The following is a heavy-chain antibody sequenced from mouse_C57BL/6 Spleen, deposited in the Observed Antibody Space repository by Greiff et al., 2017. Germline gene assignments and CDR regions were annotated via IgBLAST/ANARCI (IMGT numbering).Heavy chain of an antibody. V-gene: IGHV5-6*02. CDR1: GFTFSSYG. Sequence: DVKLVESGGDLVKPGGSLKLSCAASGFTFSSYGMSWVRQTPDKRLEWVATISSGGSYTYYPDSVKGRFTISRDNAKNTLYLQMSSLKSEDTAMYYCAREGNSNPYWGQGTLVTVSA. CDR2: ISSGGSYT. CDR3: AREGNSNPY. J-gene: IGHJ3*01. D-gene: IGHD2-5*01.